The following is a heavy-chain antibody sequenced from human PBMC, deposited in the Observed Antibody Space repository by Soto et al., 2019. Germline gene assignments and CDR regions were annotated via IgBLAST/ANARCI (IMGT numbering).Heavy chain of an antibody. J-gene: IGHJ4*02. CDR3: AREDSIIIPAVSDF. CDR2: VSKSGYA. D-gene: IGHD3-22*01. CDR1: GFTFNNYG. Sequence: GGTLRLSCTVSGFTFNNYGINWVRQAPGKGLEWVSSVSKSGYAYYSDSVKGRFTISRDNAKNSVSLQMNTLRVEDTAVYYCAREDSIIIPAVSDFWGQGTLVTVSS. V-gene: IGHV3-21*01.